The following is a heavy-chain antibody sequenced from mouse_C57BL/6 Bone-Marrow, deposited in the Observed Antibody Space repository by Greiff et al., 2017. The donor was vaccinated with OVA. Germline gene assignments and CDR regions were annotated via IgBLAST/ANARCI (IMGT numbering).Heavy chain of an antibody. V-gene: IGHV1-81*01. D-gene: IGHD1-1*01. J-gene: IGHJ2*01. CDR3: ARRPGYGSNPFDY. CDR2: IYPRSGNT. Sequence: QVQLQQSGAELARPGASVKLSCKASGYTFTSYGISWVKQRTGQGLEWIGEIYPRSGNTYYNEKFKGKATLTADKSSSTAYMELRSLTSEDSAVYFCARRPGYGSNPFDYWGQGTTLTVSS. CDR1: GYTFTSYG.